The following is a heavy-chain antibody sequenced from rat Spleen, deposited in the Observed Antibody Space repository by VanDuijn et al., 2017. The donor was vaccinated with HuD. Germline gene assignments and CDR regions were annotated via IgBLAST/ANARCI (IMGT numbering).Heavy chain of an antibody. V-gene: IGHV5-22*01. CDR1: GFTFSDYY. D-gene: IGHD1-11*01. CDR2: ISYEGSST. J-gene: IGHJ1*01. Sequence: EVQLVESGGGLVQPGRSLKLSCAASGFTFSDYYMAWVRQAPKKGLEWVASISYEGSSTYYGDSVKGRFTISRDNAKSTLYLQMNSLRSEDTATYYCARRHYGYTDYFDYWGPGTMVTVSS. CDR3: ARRHYGYTDYFDY.